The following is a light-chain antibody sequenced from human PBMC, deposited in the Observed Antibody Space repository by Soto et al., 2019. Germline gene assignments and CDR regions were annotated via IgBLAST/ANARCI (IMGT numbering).Light chain of an antibody. CDR3: SSYTGAFIYV. J-gene: IGLJ1*01. CDR1: SSDIGGYNS. Sequence: QSALTQSPSASGSPGQSVTISCTGTSSDIGGYNSVSWYQQHPGKAPKVMIYDVTKRPSGVPDRFSGSKSGNTASLTVSALQAEDEADYYCSSYTGAFIYVFGSGTKVTVL. V-gene: IGLV2-8*01. CDR2: DVT.